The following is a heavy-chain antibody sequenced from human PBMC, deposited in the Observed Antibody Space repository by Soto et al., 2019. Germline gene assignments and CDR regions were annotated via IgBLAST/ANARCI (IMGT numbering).Heavy chain of an antibody. CDR2: IYYSGST. D-gene: IGHD1-26*01. V-gene: IGHV4-30-4*01. CDR3: ARSLINSGSYSPFDY. Sequence: SETLSLTCTVSGGSISSGDYYWSWIRQPPGKGLEWIGYIYYSGSTYYNPSLKSRVTISVDTSKNQFSLKLSSVTAADTAVYYCARSLINSGSYSPFDYWGQGTLVTVSS. J-gene: IGHJ4*02. CDR1: GGSISSGDYY.